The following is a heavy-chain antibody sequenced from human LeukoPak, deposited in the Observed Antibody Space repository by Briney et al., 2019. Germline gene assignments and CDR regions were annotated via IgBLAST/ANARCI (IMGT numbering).Heavy chain of an antibody. CDR3: ARGPKSYGMDV. CDR1: GGSFSGYY. V-gene: IGHV4-34*01. CDR2: INHSGST. J-gene: IGHJ6*02. Sequence: PETLSLTCAVYGGSFSGYYWSWIRQPPGKGLEWIGEINHSGSTNYNPSLKSRVTISVDTSKNQFSLKLSSVTAADTAVYYCARGPKSYGMDVWGQGTTVTVSS.